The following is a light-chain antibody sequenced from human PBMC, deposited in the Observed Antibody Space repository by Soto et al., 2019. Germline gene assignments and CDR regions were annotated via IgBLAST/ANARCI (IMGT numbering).Light chain of an antibody. Sequence: DIQITQSPSSLSASVGDRVTITCRASQSISSHLNWYQHKPGRPPRLLIFASYILEGGVPSRFSGSVSDTYFTLTIDRLQPEDVATYYCQHSYITPRYTFGQGTKVEI. CDR3: QHSYITPRYT. V-gene: IGKV1-39*01. J-gene: IGKJ2*01. CDR1: QSISSH. CDR2: ASY.